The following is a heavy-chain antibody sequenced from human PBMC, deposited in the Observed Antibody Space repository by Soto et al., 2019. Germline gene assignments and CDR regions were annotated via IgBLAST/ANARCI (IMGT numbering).Heavy chain of an antibody. CDR1: GGSISTDNW. CDR2: IYHSGRT. CDR3: ARDQDSGWGLDS. D-gene: IGHD6-19*01. V-gene: IGHV4-4*02. J-gene: IGHJ4*02. Sequence: QVQVQESGPGLVKPSGTLSLTCVVSGGSISTDNWWSWVRQPPGKGLGWIGEIYHSGRTNYSTSLTSRVSISADTSKNQLSLQMTSVTAAATAVYYCARDQDSGWGLDSWGQGILVTVSS.